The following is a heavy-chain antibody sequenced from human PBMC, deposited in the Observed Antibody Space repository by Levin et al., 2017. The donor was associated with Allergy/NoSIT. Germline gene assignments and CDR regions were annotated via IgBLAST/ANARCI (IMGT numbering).Heavy chain of an antibody. CDR3: AREDYAGYYFDY. CDR2: ISSSSSYI. V-gene: IGHV3-21*01. CDR1: GFTFSSYR. J-gene: IGHJ4*02. Sequence: GESLKISCAASGFTFSSYRMNWVRQAPEKGLEWVSSISSSSSYIYDADSAKGRFTISRDNAKNSLYLQMNSLRAEDTAVYYCAREDYAGYYFDYWGQGTLVTVSS. D-gene: IGHD4-17*01.